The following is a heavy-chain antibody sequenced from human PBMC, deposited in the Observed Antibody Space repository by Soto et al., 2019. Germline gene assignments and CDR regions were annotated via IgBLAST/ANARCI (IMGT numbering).Heavy chain of an antibody. CDR1: GGTISSGGYY. CDR3: ARSRFYYYDSGSDAFDI. J-gene: IGHJ3*02. Sequence: KTSETLCLTCTVSGGTISSGGYYWSWNRQHPVKGLEWMGYIYYSGSTYYNPPLKSRVTIRVDTSKNQFSLKLCSVTAADTAVYYCARSRFYYYDSGSDAFDIWGQGTMVTVSS. CDR2: IYYSGST. D-gene: IGHD3-10*01. V-gene: IGHV4-31*03.